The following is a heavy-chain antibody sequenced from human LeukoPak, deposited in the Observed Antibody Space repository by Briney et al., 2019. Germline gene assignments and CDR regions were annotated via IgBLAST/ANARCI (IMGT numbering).Heavy chain of an antibody. J-gene: IGHJ3*02. D-gene: IGHD1-7*01. CDR3: GRDFGLIGTKRSFDI. V-gene: IGHV3-11*01. CDR1: GFSFSDYY. CDR2: ISGSGTII. Sequence: TGGSLRLSCAASGFSFSDYYMGWIRQAPGKGPEWLSYISGSGTIIFYADSVKGRFTISRDNAKNSLDLQMNSLRAEDTAVYYCGRDFGLIGTKRSFDIWGQGTMVTVSS.